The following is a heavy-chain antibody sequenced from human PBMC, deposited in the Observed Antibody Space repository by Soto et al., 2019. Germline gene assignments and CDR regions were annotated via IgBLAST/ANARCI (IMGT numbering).Heavy chain of an antibody. CDR2: INHSGST. CDR1: GGSFSGYY. CDR3: ARGVKWLRFFDY. D-gene: IGHD5-12*01. J-gene: IGHJ4*02. V-gene: IGHV4-34*01. Sequence: PSETLSLTCAVYGGSFSGYYWSWIRQPPGKGLEWIGEINHSGSTNYNPSLKSRVTISVDTSKNQFSLKLSSVTAADTAVYYCARGVKWLRFFDYWGQGTLVTVSS.